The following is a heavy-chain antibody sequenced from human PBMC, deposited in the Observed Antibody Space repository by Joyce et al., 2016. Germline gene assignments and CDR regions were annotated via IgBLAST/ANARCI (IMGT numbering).Heavy chain of an antibody. D-gene: IGHD3-10*01. Sequence: EVQMVESGGGFVQPGGSLRLSCAASAFTLSNYEMTWVRQAPGKGLEWITFISSSGDRAYYADSVKGRFTISRDNAKNSLFLQLNSLRGEDTAVYYCARDEIGVGAIDSWGQGTLVTVSS. CDR2: ISSSGDRA. CDR3: ARDEIGVGAIDS. CDR1: AFTLSNYE. V-gene: IGHV3-48*03. J-gene: IGHJ4*02.